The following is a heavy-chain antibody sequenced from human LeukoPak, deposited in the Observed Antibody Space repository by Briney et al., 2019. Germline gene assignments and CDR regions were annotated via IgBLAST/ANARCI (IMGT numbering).Heavy chain of an antibody. Sequence: GGSLRLSCVASGFTYRTYWMAWVRQAPGMGLEWISYISNSGDIRRYADAVKGRFAISRDNAKNSVSLQMNSLRADDTGLYFCAGGPQYSGSYGDWGQGTLVTVSS. V-gene: IGHV3-48*03. CDR2: ISNSGDIR. D-gene: IGHD1-26*01. CDR1: GFTYRTYW. J-gene: IGHJ4*02. CDR3: AGGPQYSGSYGD.